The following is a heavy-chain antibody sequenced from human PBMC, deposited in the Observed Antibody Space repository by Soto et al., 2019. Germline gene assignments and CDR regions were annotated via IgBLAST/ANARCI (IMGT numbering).Heavy chain of an antibody. D-gene: IGHD3-3*02. CDR3: ARRASSTEDLDY. Sequence: GESLKISCEGSGYTFTNYWIAWVRQMPGKGLEWMGIIYPGDSDTRYSPSFQGQVTISADKSISIAYLQWSSLKASDTAVYYCARRASSTEDLDYWGQGTPVTVSS. CDR2: IYPGDSDT. CDR1: GYTFTNYW. J-gene: IGHJ4*02. V-gene: IGHV5-51*01.